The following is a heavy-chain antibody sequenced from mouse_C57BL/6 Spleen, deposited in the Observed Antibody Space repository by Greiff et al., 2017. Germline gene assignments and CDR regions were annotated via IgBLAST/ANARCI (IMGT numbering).Heavy chain of an antibody. J-gene: IGHJ1*03. D-gene: IGHD1-1*01. CDR2: INPNNGGT. V-gene: IGHV1-22*01. CDR1: GYTFTDYN. Sequence: VQLQQSGPELVKPGASVKMSCKASGYTFTDYNMHWVKQSHGKSLEWIGYINPNNGGTSYNQKFKGKATLTVNKSSSTAYMELRSLTSEDSAVYYCARPPVVAPKYFDVWGTGTTVTVST. CDR3: ARPPVVAPKYFDV.